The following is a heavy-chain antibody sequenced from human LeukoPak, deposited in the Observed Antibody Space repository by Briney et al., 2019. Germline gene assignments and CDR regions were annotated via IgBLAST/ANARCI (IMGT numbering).Heavy chain of an antibody. J-gene: IGHJ6*03. D-gene: IGHD5-12*01. CDR2: IKQDGSEK. CDR3: AREIRGYSGYDTNFYYYYMDV. CDR1: GFTFSSYW. V-gene: IGHV3-7*01. Sequence: GGSLRLSCAASGFTFSSYWMSWVRQAPGKGLEWVANIKQDGSEKYYVDSVKGRFTTSRDNAKNSLYLQMNSLRAEDTAVYYCAREIRGYSGYDTNFYYYYMDVWGKGTTVTVSS.